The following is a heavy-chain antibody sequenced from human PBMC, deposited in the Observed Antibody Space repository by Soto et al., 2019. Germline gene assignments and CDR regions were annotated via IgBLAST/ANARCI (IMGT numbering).Heavy chain of an antibody. Sequence: QVQLVESGGGVVQPGRSLTLSCAASDFTFSSYGIHWVRQAPGKGLEWVAVISYDGTNKQYGESVKGRFTMSRDNSKNTVHLKMNSLSVEDTAVYYCAKDTFYHDSSGYYVFDYWGQGTLVTVSS. V-gene: IGHV3-30*18. CDR2: ISYDGTNK. CDR3: AKDTFYHDSSGYYVFDY. D-gene: IGHD3-22*01. J-gene: IGHJ4*02. CDR1: DFTFSSYG.